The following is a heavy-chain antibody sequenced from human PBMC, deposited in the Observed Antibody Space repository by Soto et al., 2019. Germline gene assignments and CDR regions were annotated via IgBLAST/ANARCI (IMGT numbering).Heavy chain of an antibody. V-gene: IGHV1-18*01. Sequence: QVQLVQSGDEVRKPGSSVKVSCKASGYIFVNYGIAWVRQAPGQGREWMGCISPYSGNTHYESEVQGRLTMTTDTSTSTASMVLVSRTSDETAVYYCAMGDNYVTPTPQDVWGQGTTVTVSS. CDR3: AMGDNYVTPTPQDV. J-gene: IGHJ6*02. D-gene: IGHD3-16*01. CDR2: ISPYSGNT. CDR1: GYIFVNYG.